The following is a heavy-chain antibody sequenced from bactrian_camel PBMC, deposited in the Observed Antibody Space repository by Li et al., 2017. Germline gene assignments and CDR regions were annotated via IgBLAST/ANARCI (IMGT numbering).Heavy chain of an antibody. D-gene: IGHD1*01. Sequence: VQLVESGGGSVQAGGSLRLTCTASGFTFSTYDMSWVRQTPGKGLEWVSAINSGGGSTYYANSVLGRFTISRDNVQNTLELQMDNLTTADTARYCCAASFGGPSWRPCNYWGQGTQVTVS. CDR2: INSGGGST. V-gene: IGHV3S40*01. J-gene: IGHJ4*01. CDR3: AASFGGPSWRPCNY. CDR1: GFTFSTYD.